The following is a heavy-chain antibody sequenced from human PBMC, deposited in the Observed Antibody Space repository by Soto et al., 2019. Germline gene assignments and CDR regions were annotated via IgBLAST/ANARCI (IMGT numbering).Heavy chain of an antibody. V-gene: IGHV1-69*01. Sequence: QVQLVQSGAEVKKPGSSVKVSCKASGGTFSSYAISWVRQAPGQGLEWMGGIIPIFGTANYAQKFQGRVTITADESTSTAYMELSSLRSKDTAVYYCARDFSSHYYDSSGYYFDYWGQGTLVTVSS. CDR1: GGTFSSYA. J-gene: IGHJ4*02. D-gene: IGHD3-22*01. CDR3: ARDFSSHYYDSSGYYFDY. CDR2: IIPIFGTA.